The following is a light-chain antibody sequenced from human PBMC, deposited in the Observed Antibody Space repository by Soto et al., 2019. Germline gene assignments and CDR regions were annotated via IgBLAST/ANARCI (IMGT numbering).Light chain of an antibody. CDR2: DVS. CDR1: QSVYSY. Sequence: EIVLTQSPATLSLSPGERATLSCRASQSVYSYLVWYQQKPGQAPRLLIHDVSNRAVGIPARFSGRGSETDFTLTISSLEPEDSAVYYCQHRSNWLTFGGGTKVEIK. CDR3: QHRSNWLT. J-gene: IGKJ4*01. V-gene: IGKV3-11*01.